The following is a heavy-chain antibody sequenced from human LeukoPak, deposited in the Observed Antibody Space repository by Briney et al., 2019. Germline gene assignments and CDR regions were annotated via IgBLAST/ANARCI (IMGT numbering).Heavy chain of an antibody. Sequence: SKTCSLTAPVPGGSIGVGSYYGGWIRQPPGKGLEWMGSIYYSGSTYYNPSLKSRVTISVDTSKKQFSLKLSSVTAADTAVYYCAAGGGYPQGFYYFDYWGQGTLVTVSS. V-gene: IGHV4-39*01. J-gene: IGHJ4*02. CDR2: IYYSGST. CDR1: GGSIGVGSYY. D-gene: IGHD5-12*01. CDR3: AAGGGYPQGFYYFDY.